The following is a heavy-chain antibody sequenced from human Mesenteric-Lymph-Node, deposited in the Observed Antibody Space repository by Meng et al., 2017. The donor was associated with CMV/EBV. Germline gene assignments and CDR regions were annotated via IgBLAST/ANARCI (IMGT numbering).Heavy chain of an antibody. CDR2: INHSGRST. J-gene: IGHJ5*02. Sequence: YTFTTYDMQWVRQAPGQGLEWMGMINHSGRSTDHAQQFQGRVTMTRDTSTSTVYMELSSLTSDDTAVYYCARDPIDLAAFGHNRFDPWGQGTLVTVSS. V-gene: IGHV1-46*01. CDR3: ARDPIDLAAFGHNRFDP. D-gene: IGHD6-13*01. CDR1: YTFTTYD.